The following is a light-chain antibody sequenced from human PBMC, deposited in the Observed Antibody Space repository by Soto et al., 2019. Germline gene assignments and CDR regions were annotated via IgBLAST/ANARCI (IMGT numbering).Light chain of an antibody. CDR1: QSISTY. V-gene: IGKV1-39*01. J-gene: IGKJ4*01. Sequence: DIQMTQSPSSLSASVGDRVTITCRASQSISTYLNWYQQKPGKVPKLQIYAASSLQSGVPSRFSGSGSGTDFTLTISSLQPEDFATYYCQQSYSTPLTFGGGTKVEIK. CDR2: AAS. CDR3: QQSYSTPLT.